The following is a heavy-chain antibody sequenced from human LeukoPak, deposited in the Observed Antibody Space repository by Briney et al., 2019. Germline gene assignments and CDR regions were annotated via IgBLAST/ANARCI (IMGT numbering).Heavy chain of an antibody. CDR1: GGSVSSSDYY. CDR3: ARGVPYGPSYEFFDY. D-gene: IGHD3-10*01. V-gene: IGHV4-61*08. CDR2: IYYSGST. J-gene: IGHJ4*02. Sequence: SETLSLTCTVSGGSVSSSDYYWSWIRQPPGKGLECIGYIYYSGSTNYNPSLKSRVTISLHTSKNQFSLKLNSVTAADTAVYYCARGVPYGPSYEFFDYWGQGTLVTVSS.